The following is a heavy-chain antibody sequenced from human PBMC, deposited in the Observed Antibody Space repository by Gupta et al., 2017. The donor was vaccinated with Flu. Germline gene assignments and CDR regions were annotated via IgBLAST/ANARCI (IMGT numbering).Heavy chain of an antibody. D-gene: IGHD1-26*01. V-gene: IGHV3-23*01. CDR2: ISSSGGDT. CDR3: TKGRTSAGASYDI. CDR1: GFTFVNYA. Sequence: EVHLSESGGGLVQPGGPLRLSCAASGFTFVNYAMSWVRQAPGKGLEWISGISSSGGDTQYVGSVEGRFTISRDNSKSTLYLEMNSLRAEDTAVYFCTKGRTSAGASYDIWGQGNLVTISS. J-gene: IGHJ4*02.